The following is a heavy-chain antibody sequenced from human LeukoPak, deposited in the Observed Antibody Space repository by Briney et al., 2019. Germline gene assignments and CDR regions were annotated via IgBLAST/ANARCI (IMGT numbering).Heavy chain of an antibody. CDR1: GGSFSGYY. CDR3: ARRRKITGYCSSTSCYGVNHYFDY. Sequence: SETLSLTCAVYGGSFSGYYWSWIRQPPGKGLEWIGEINHSGSTNYNPSLKSRVTISVDTSKNQFSLKLSSVTAADTAVYYCARRRKITGYCSSTSCYGVNHYFDYWGQGTLVTVSS. J-gene: IGHJ4*02. D-gene: IGHD2-2*01. V-gene: IGHV4-34*01. CDR2: INHSGST.